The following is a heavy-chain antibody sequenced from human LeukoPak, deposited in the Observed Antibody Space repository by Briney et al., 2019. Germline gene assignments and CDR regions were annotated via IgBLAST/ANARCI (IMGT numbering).Heavy chain of an antibody. V-gene: IGHV4-4*02. CDR2: IYHSGST. J-gene: IGHJ4*02. CDR3: ARDQDGDYGRNYFDY. D-gene: IGHD4-17*01. Sequence: SSETLSLTCAVSGGSISSSNWWSWVRQPPGKGLEWIGEIYHSGSTNYNPSLKSRVTISVDKSKNQFSLKLSSVTAADTAVYYCARDQDGDYGRNYFDYWGQGTLVTVSS. CDR1: GGSISSSNW.